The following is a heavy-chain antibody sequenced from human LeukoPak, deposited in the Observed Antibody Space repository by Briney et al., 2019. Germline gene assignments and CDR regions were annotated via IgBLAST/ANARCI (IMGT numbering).Heavy chain of an antibody. V-gene: IGHV3-53*01. CDR1: GFTVSSNY. J-gene: IGHJ6*03. D-gene: IGHD2-21*01. CDR2: IYSGGDT. Sequence: PGGSLRLSCAASGFTVSSNYMSWVRQAPGKGLEWVSVIYSGGDTYYADSVKGRFTIPRDNSKNTLYLQMNSLRAEDTAVYYWARDGGGGVWYYYMDVWGKGTTVTVSS. CDR3: ARDGGGGVWYYYMDV.